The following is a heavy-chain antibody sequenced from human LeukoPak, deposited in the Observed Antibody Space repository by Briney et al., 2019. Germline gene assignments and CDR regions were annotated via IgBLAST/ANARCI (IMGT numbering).Heavy chain of an antibody. Sequence: AASVEVSCKASGYTFTSYAMNWVRQAPGQGLEWMGWINTNTGNPTYAQGFTGRFVFSLDTSVSTAYLQIGSLKAEDTAVYYCARVGPLGRYYDSSGYYYPYYYYYGMDVWGQGTTVTVSS. V-gene: IGHV7-4-1*01. CDR1: GYTFTSYA. CDR3: ARVGPLGRYYDSSGYYYPYYYYYGMDV. D-gene: IGHD3-22*01. CDR2: INTNTGNP. J-gene: IGHJ6*02.